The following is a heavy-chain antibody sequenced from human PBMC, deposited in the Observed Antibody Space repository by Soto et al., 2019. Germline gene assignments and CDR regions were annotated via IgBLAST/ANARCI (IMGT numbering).Heavy chain of an antibody. CDR1: GGTFSSHT. D-gene: IGHD4-17*01. J-gene: IGHJ2*01. CDR3: ARPDFGDYWYFDI. V-gene: IGHV1-69*08. CDR2: IIPALGTA. Sequence: QDQLVQSGAEVKKPGSSVKVSCKASGGTFSSHTFSWVRQAPGQGLAWMGRIIPALGTATYAQKFQGRVTITADEAATTVYMELNSLRSEDTAVYYCARPDFGDYWYFDIWGRGTLVTVSS.